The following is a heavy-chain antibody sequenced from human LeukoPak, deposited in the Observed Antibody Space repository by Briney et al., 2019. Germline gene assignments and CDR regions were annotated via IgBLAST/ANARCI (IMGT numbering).Heavy chain of an antibody. V-gene: IGHV1-46*01. CDR1: GYIFTRYH. D-gene: IGHD2-2*01. CDR3: ARDGCSSSSCSAGGNWFDP. J-gene: IGHJ5*02. CDR2: MNPSGGST. Sequence: ASMKVSCKASGYIFTRYHMHWVRQAPGQGLEWMGIMNPSGGSTSYAQKFQGRITMTRDTSTSTVYMELSNLRSEDTAVYFCARDGCSSSSCSAGGNWFDPWGQGTLVTVSS.